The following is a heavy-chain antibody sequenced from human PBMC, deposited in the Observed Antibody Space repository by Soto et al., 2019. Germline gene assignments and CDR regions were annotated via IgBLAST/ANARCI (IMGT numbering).Heavy chain of an antibody. CDR1: GFTFSDYA. D-gene: IGHD6-19*01. Sequence: VQLVESGGGVVQPGRSLRLSCAASGFTFSDYAMHWVRQAPGKGLEWVAVVSHDGRNTHYADSVKGRFTISRDSSKNTVSLEMTSPRAEDTAVYNGAKGGRQWLVTSDFGCWGQGALITVSS. CDR3: AKGGRQWLVTSDFGC. CDR2: VSHDGRNT. J-gene: IGHJ4*02. V-gene: IGHV3-30*18.